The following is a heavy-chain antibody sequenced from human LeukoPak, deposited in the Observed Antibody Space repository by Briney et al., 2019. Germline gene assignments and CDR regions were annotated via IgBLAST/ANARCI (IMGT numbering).Heavy chain of an antibody. CDR1: GGSFSGYY. J-gene: IGHJ4*02. CDR2: INHSGST. V-gene: IGHV4-34*01. D-gene: IGHD5-18*01. Sequence: SEILSLTCAVYGGSFSGYYWSWIRQPPGKGLEWIGEINHSGSTNYNPSLKSRVTISVDTSKNQFSLKLSSVTAADTAVYYCASPGKRGCSYGYGYWGQGTLVTVSS. CDR3: ASPGKRGCSYGYGY.